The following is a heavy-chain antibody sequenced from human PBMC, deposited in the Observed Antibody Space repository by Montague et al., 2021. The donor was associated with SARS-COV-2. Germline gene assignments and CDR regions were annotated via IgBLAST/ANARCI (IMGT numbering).Heavy chain of an antibody. CDR1: GFPFRSYW. Sequence: SLRLSWSASGFPFRSYWMHWVRQVPGRGLVWVSRIKPGGTSTHYAASVKGRFIISRDNAKNTLSLQMTNLRVDDTAVYFCVRPLWFGDSDYYFDSWGQGTLVTVSS. CDR3: VRPLWFGDSDYYFDS. CDR2: IKPGGTST. V-gene: IGHV3-74*01. J-gene: IGHJ4*02. D-gene: IGHD3-10*01.